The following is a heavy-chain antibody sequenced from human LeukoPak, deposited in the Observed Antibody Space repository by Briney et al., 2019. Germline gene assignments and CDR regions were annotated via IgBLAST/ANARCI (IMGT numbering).Heavy chain of an antibody. D-gene: IGHD6-19*01. Sequence: PSETLSLTCAVSGGSISSTNWWSWVRQPPGKGLEWIGEIYRSGTTNYKPSLKSRVTISLDKSRNHFSLKLTSVTAADSAVYYCARRSPYSTGWSSYFDYWGQGALVTVSS. CDR3: ARRSPYSTGWSSYFDY. CDR2: IYRSGTT. J-gene: IGHJ4*02. CDR1: GGSISSTNW. V-gene: IGHV4-4*02.